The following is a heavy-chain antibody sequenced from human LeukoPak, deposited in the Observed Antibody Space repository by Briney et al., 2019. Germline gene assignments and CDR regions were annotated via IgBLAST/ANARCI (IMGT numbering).Heavy chain of an antibody. V-gene: IGHV4-34*01. J-gene: IGHJ5*02. Sequence: PSETLSLTCAVYGGSFSGYYWSWIRQPPGKGLEWIGEINHSGSTNYNPSLKSRVTISVDTSKNQFSLKLSSVTAADTAVYYCARDRGFGELLPYNWFDPWGQGTLVTVSS. CDR1: GGSFSGYY. D-gene: IGHD3-10*01. CDR2: INHSGST. CDR3: ARDRGFGELLPYNWFDP.